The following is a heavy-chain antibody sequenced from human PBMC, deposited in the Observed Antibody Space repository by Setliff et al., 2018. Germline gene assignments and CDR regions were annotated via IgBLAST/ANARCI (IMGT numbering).Heavy chain of an antibody. CDR2: IYYSGST. Sequence: SETLSLTCTVSDVSISGFYWAWIRQPPGKGLEWIGSIYYSGSTYYNPSLTSRVTISVDTSNNQFSLNLRSVTAADTAIYYCARHFRSSKVQFLEYLTDYYFDSWGQGTLVTVSS. CDR3: ARHFRSSKVQFLEYLTDYYFDS. V-gene: IGHV4-39*01. D-gene: IGHD3-3*01. CDR1: DVSISGFY. J-gene: IGHJ4*02.